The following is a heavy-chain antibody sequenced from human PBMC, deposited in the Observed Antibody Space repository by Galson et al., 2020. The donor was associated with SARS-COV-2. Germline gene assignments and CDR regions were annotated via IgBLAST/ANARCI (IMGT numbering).Heavy chain of an antibody. CDR3: AGDDDTSGWGNFFED. CDR2: IYYSGST. CDR1: GGSIRSGGYY. Sequence: ASETLSLTCTVSGGSIRSGGYYWSWIRQCPGKGLEWIGYIYYSGSTHYNPSLRSRVTISIDSSKNQFSLKLSSVTAADTAVYYCAGDDDTSGWGNFFEDWGQGTLVTVSS. V-gene: IGHV4-31*03. J-gene: IGHJ4*02. D-gene: IGHD3-22*01.